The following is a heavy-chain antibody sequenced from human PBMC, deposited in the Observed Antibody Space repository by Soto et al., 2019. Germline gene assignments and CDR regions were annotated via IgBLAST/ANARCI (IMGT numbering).Heavy chain of an antibody. Sequence: GGSLRLSCAASGFTFNKYVMNWVRQAPGKGLEWVSGISGSAGTTYYADSVKGRFTISRDNSEDTLYLQINSLRPEDTARYYCAKPRLYDATGYHRYGLDVWGQGTMVTVSS. CDR2: ISGSAGTT. V-gene: IGHV3-23*01. CDR3: AKPRLYDATGYHRYGLDV. D-gene: IGHD3-9*01. J-gene: IGHJ3*01. CDR1: GFTFNKYV.